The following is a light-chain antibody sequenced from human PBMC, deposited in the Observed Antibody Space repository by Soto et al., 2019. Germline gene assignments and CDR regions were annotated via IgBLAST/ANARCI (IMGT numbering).Light chain of an antibody. CDR1: RSNIGSNY. V-gene: IGLV1-51*01. J-gene: IGLJ2*01. Sequence: QSVLTQPPSVSAAPGQKVTLSCSGNRSNIGSNYVSWYQQLPGTAPTVIIYDNYKRPSGIPDRFSGSKSGTSATLGITGLQTGDEADYYCGTWDNSLSFVVFGGGTKLTVL. CDR3: GTWDNSLSFVV. CDR2: DNY.